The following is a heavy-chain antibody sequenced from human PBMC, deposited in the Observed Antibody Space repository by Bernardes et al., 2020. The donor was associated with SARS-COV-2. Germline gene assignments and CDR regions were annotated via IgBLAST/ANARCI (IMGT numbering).Heavy chain of an antibody. D-gene: IGHD2-2*01. CDR1: GDSVSSNSSA. CDR3: ARTPIVVVPGSLGLGTWGYRYNGLDV. Sequence: SQTLSLPCAIPGDSVSSNSSAWTWIRQSPSRCLEWLGTTYYRTHWYNDYTVSVKSRIIITPDTSKNQFSPQLRSVTTEDTAVYYCARTPIVVVPGSLGLGTWGYRYNGLDVWGQGTTVTVSS. V-gene: IGHV6-1*01. J-gene: IGHJ6*02. CDR2: TYYRTHWYN.